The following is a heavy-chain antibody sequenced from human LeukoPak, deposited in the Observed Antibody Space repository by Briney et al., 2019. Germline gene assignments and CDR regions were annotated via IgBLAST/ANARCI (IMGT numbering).Heavy chain of an antibody. J-gene: IGHJ6*03. CDR1: GGSFSGYY. CDR3: ARERWRGDYAYYYYYMDV. V-gene: IGHV4-34*01. D-gene: IGHD4-17*01. Sequence: SETLSLTCAVYGGSFSGYYWSWIRQPPGKGLEWIGEINHSGSTNYNPSLKSRVTISVDTSKNQFSLKLSSVTAADTAVYYCARERWRGDYAYYYYYMDVWGKGTTVTVSS. CDR2: INHSGST.